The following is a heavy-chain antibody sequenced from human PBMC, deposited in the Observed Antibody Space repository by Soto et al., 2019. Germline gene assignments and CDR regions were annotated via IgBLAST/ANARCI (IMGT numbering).Heavy chain of an antibody. J-gene: IGHJ6*02. CDR3: ARATYYYGSGSYPQDYGMDV. V-gene: IGHV1-18*04. CDR1: GYTFTNYG. D-gene: IGHD3-10*01. CDR2: ISAYNGNT. Sequence: ASVKVSCKASGYTFTNYGISWVRQAPGQGLEWMGWISAYNGNTNYAQNLQGRVTMTTDTSTSTAYMELRSLRSDDTAMYYCARATYYYGSGSYPQDYGMDVWGQGTTVTVSS.